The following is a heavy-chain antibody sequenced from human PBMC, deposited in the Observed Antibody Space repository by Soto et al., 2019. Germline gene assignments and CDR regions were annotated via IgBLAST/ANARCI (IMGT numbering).Heavy chain of an antibody. CDR3: ARERAGYSSGWYANYFDY. CDR1: GFTFSSYW. Sequence: GSLRLSCAASGFTFSSYWMHWVRQAPGKGLVWVSRINSDGSSTSYADSVKGRFTISRDNAKNTLYLQMNSLRAEDTAVYYCARERAGYSSGWYANYFDYWGQGTLVTVSS. D-gene: IGHD6-19*01. CDR2: INSDGSST. V-gene: IGHV3-74*01. J-gene: IGHJ4*02.